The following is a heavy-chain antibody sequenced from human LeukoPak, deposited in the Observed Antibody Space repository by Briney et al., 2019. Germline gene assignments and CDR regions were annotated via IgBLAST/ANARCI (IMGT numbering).Heavy chain of an antibody. V-gene: IGHV4-61*02. CDR1: GGSIGSGSYY. Sequence: SQTLSLTCTVSGGSIGSGSYYWSWIRQPAGKGLEWIGRIYTSGSTNYNPSLKSRVTISVDTSKNQFSLKLSSVTAADTAVYYCARDRASVYYYYMDVWGKGTTVTVSS. CDR3: ARDRASVYYYYMDV. D-gene: IGHD3-10*01. J-gene: IGHJ6*03. CDR2: IYTSGST.